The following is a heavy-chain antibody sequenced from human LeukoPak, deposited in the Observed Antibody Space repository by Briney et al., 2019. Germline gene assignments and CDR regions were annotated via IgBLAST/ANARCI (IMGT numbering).Heavy chain of an antibody. D-gene: IGHD3-16*01. V-gene: IGHV4-59*12. Sequence: PSETLSLTCTVSGGSISSYYWSWIRQPAGKGLEWIGDINHRGITNYNPSLKSRLLISVDTSKHQFSLKLTSVTAADTAMYFCARGYGSLDPWGQGTLVTVSS. J-gene: IGHJ5*02. CDR1: GGSISSYY. CDR3: ARGYGSLDP. CDR2: INHRGIT.